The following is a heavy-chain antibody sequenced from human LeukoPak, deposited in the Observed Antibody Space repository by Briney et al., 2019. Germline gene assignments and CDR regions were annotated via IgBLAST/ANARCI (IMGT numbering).Heavy chain of an antibody. V-gene: IGHV1-8*02. Sequence: ASVKVSCKASGYTFSGYYIHWVRQAPGQGLEWMAWMNPNNDNAGSAQKFQGRVTMTRDTSINTAYMELSSLRSDDTGVYYCARAAAGGDDPFDVWGQGSFIIVSS. D-gene: IGHD6-25*01. CDR2: MNPNNDNA. CDR3: ARAAAGGDDPFDV. J-gene: IGHJ3*01. CDR1: GYTFSGYY.